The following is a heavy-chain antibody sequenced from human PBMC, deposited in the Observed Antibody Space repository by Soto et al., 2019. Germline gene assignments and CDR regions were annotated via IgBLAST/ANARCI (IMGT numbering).Heavy chain of an antibody. CDR1: GGSFSGYY. D-gene: IGHD2-2*01. Sequence: QVQLQQWGAGLLKPSETLSLTCAVYGGSFSGYYWSWIRQPPGKGLEWIGEINHSGSTNYNPSLKCRVTISVDTSKNQFSLKLSSVTAADTAVYYCARLRAGSCSSTSCYGPTYYYYYMDVWGKGTTVTVSS. V-gene: IGHV4-34*01. J-gene: IGHJ6*03. CDR2: INHSGST. CDR3: ARLRAGSCSSTSCYGPTYYYYYMDV.